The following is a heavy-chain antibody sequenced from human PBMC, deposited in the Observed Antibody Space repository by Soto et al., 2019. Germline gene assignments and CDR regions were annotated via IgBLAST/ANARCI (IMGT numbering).Heavy chain of an antibody. Sequence: PSETLSLTCAVSGGSISSGGYSWSWIRQPPGKGLEWIGYIYHSGSTYYNPSLKSRVTISVDRSKNQFSLKLSSVTAADTAVYYCARSTVVTRWFDPWAREPWSPSPQ. V-gene: IGHV4-30-2*01. CDR3: ARSTVVTRWFDP. CDR1: GGSISSGGYS. J-gene: IGHJ5*02. D-gene: IGHD4-17*01. CDR2: IYHSGST.